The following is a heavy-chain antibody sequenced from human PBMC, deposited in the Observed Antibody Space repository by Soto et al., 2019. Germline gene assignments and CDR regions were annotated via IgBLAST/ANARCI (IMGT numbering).Heavy chain of an antibody. CDR3: ARHPRDDYNYGGSGIFDF. Sequence: PSETLSLTCTVSGGSISSRSYWWDWIRQPPGKGLEWIGDIFYSGSSYSNPSLKGRVAISVDTSKNQFSLKLNSVTAADTAVYYCARHPRDDYNYGGSGIFDFWGQGTLVTVSS. V-gene: IGHV4-39*01. CDR1: GGSISSRSYW. J-gene: IGHJ4*02. CDR2: IFYSGSS. D-gene: IGHD3-16*01.